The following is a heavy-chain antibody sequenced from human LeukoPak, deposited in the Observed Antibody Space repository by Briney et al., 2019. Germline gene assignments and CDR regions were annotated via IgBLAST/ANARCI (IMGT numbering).Heavy chain of an antibody. D-gene: IGHD1-26*01. Sequence: GGSLRLSCAASGFTFSNYGMSWVRQAPGKGLEWVSGINWNGGSTCYADSVKGRFTISRGNAKNSLYLQMNSLRAEDTAVYYCARGGDTGNIDSWGQGTMVTVSS. V-gene: IGHV3-20*04. CDR2: INWNGGST. J-gene: IGHJ3*02. CDR1: GFTFSNYG. CDR3: ARGGDTGNIDS.